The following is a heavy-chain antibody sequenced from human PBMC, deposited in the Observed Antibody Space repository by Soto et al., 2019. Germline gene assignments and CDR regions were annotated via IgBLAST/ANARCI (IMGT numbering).Heavy chain of an antibody. D-gene: IGHD1-1*01. CDR1: GYSFTTYW. V-gene: IGHV5-10-1*01. CDR3: AIHTEARALDSDFMGV. J-gene: IGHJ6*02. CDR2: IDPSDSYT. Sequence: GESLKISCQGSGYSFTTYWISWVRQMPGKGLEWMGRIDPSDSYTKYSPSFQGHVTISADKSISTAYLQWSSLKASDTGIYYCAIHTEARALDSDFMGVWSQGTTVTVSS.